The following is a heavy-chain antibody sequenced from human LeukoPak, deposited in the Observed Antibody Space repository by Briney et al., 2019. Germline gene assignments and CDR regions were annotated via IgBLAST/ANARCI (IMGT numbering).Heavy chain of an antibody. CDR3: ARVSGYYDSSGYHDAFDI. CDR2: IYYSGST. J-gene: IGHJ3*02. Sequence: SETLSLTCTVSGGSISSSSYYWGWIRQPPGKGLEWIGSIYYSGSTYYNPSLKSRVTISVDTSKNQFSLKLSSVTAADTAVYYCARVSGYYDSSGYHDAFDIWGQGTMVTVSS. CDR1: GGSISSSSYY. D-gene: IGHD3-22*01. V-gene: IGHV4-39*01.